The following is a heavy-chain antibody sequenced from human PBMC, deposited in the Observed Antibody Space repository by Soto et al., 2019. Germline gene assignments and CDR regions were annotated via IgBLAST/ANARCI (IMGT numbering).Heavy chain of an antibody. V-gene: IGHV4-30-4*01. CDR1: GGSISSGDYY. J-gene: IGHJ4*02. Sequence: KLPETLSLTCTVSGGSISSGDYYWSWIRQPPGKGLEWIGYIYYSGSTYYNPSLKSRVTISVDTSKNQFSLKLSSVTAADTAVYYCARMTTVTSIIDYWGQGTLVTVSS. CDR2: IYYSGST. CDR3: ARMTTVTSIIDY. D-gene: IGHD4-17*01.